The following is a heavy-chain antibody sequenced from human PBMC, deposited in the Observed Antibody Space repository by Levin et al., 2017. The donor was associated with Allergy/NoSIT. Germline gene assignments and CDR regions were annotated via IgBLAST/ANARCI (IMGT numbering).Heavy chain of an antibody. J-gene: IGHJ4*02. D-gene: IGHD2-2*01. Sequence: GESLKISCAASGFTFSTYAMHWVRQAPGKGLEWVAAISHDGNTKNYGDSVKGRFTISRDNSKNTLYLQMNRLRPEDTAVIYCARDKWVPAADDKYDYWGQGTLVTVSS. CDR1: GFTFSTYA. CDR3: ARDKWVPAADDKYDY. CDR2: ISHDGNTK. V-gene: IGHV3-30-3*01.